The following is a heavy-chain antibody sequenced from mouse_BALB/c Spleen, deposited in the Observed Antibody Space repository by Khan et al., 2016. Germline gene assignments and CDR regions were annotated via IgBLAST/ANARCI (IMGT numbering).Heavy chain of an antibody. CDR2: IWGDGST. V-gene: IGHV2-6-7*01. CDR1: GFSLTGLS. CDR3: ASYYDYDGGFAY. Sequence: VQLQQPGPGLVAPSQSLSITCTVSGFSLTGLSVNWVRQPPGKGLEWLGMIWGDGSTDYNSALKSRLSFNKDDSKSQVFLKMNSLQTDDTARYFCASYYDYDGGFAYWGQGTLVTVSA. D-gene: IGHD2-4*01. J-gene: IGHJ3*01.